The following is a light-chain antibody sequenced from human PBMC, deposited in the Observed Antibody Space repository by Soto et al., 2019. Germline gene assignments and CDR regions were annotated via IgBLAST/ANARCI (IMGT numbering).Light chain of an antibody. Sequence: EIAMTQSPATLSVSPGQRATLSCRASQNVNSNLAWYQQKPGHAPSLLMYNVSTRATGFPARFSGSWSGTEFTLTLRILQSEDSAIYYCQQYNTLNTFGQGTKLEIK. J-gene: IGKJ2*01. CDR2: NVS. V-gene: IGKV3-15*01. CDR3: QQYNTLNT. CDR1: QNVNSN.